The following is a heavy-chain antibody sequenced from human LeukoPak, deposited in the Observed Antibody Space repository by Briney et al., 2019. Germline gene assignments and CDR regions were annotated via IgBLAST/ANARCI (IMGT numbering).Heavy chain of an antibody. Sequence: ASVKVSCKASGYTFTGYYMHWVRQAPGQGLEWMGWINPNSGGTNYAQKFQGWVTMTRDTSISTAYMELSRPRSDDTAVYYCARGRTITMVRGVSWFDPWGQGTLVTVSS. CDR2: INPNSGGT. CDR1: GYTFTGYY. D-gene: IGHD3-10*01. CDR3: ARGRTITMVRGVSWFDP. J-gene: IGHJ5*02. V-gene: IGHV1-2*04.